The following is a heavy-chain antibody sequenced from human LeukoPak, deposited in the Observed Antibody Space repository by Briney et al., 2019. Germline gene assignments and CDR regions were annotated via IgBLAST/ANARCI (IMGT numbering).Heavy chain of an antibody. Sequence: GRSLRLSCAASGFTFSSYGMHWVRQAPGKGLEWVAIISYDGSNKYYADSVKGRFTISRDNSKSTLYLQMNSLRPEDTAVYYCAKDPLYYDILTGPDYWGQGTLVTVSS. D-gene: IGHD3-9*01. CDR1: GFTFSSYG. CDR3: AKDPLYYDILTGPDY. J-gene: IGHJ4*02. V-gene: IGHV3-30*18. CDR2: ISYDGSNK.